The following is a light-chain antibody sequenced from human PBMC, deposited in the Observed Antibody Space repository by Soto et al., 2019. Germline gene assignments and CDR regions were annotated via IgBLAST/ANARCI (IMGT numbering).Light chain of an antibody. CDR1: SSDVGGYNY. J-gene: IGLJ1*01. CDR3: SSYTSSSTLENV. Sequence: QSALTQPASVSGSPGQSITISCTGTSSDVGGYNYVSWYQQHPGKAPKLMIYEVSNRPSGVSNRFSGSKSGNTASLTISGLQADDEADYYCSSYTSSSTLENVFGTGTKLTVL. V-gene: IGLV2-14*01. CDR2: EVS.